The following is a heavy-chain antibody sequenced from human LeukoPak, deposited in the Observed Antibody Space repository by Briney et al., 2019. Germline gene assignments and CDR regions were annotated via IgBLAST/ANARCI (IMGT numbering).Heavy chain of an antibody. J-gene: IGHJ5*02. CDR1: GYIFTDNY. CDR2: INPNNGGT. Sequence: ASVKVSCKASGYIFTDNYMHWVRQAPGQGLEWMGWINPNNGGTKYAQKFQGRVTMTRDTSISTAFMELSRLRSDDTATCYCARAGGVTVTTTWGQGTLVTVSS. V-gene: IGHV1-2*02. D-gene: IGHD4-11*01. CDR3: ARAGGVTVTTT.